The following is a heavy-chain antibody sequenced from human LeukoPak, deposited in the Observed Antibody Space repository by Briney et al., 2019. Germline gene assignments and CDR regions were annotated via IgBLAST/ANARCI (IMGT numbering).Heavy chain of an antibody. V-gene: IGHV1-18*01. CDR3: ARDKVGRGYDFWSGYYDY. D-gene: IGHD3-3*01. CDR1: GYTFTSYG. CDR2: ISAYNGNT. Sequence: GASVKVSCKASGYTFTSYGISWVRQAPGQGLEWMGWISAYNGNTNYAQKLQGRVTMTTDTSTSTAYMELRSLRSEDTAVYYCARDKVGRGYDFWSGYYDYWGQGTLVTVSS. J-gene: IGHJ4*02.